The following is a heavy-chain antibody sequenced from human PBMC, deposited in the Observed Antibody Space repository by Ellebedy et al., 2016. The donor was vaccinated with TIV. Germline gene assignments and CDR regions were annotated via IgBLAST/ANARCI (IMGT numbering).Heavy chain of an antibody. V-gene: IGHV4-59*08. J-gene: IGHJ4*02. CDR1: GGSMSRYF. Sequence: MPSETLSLTCTVSGGSMSRYFWHWIRLSPGRGLAWIGYVYYSGSTNYNSYLKSRVPISVDKSKNQFSLNLSSVTAADPAVYYCARWVAVAATYCDYWGQGTLVTVSS. D-gene: IGHD6-19*01. CDR2: VYYSGST. CDR3: ARWVAVAATYCDY.